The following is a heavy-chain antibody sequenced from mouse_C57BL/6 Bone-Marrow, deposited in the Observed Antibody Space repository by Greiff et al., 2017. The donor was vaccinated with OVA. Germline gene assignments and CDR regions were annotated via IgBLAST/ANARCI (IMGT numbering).Heavy chain of an antibody. CDR3: ARRGGVPSYFDY. J-gene: IGHJ2*01. CDR2: IYPGSGST. Sequence: QVQLQQPGAELVKPGASVKMSCKASGYTFTSYWITWVKQRPGQGLEWIGDIYPGSGSTNYNEKFKSKATLTVDTSSSTAYMQLSSLTSEDSAIYYCARRGGVPSYFDYWGQGTTLTVSS. CDR1: GYTFTSYW. V-gene: IGHV1-55*01.